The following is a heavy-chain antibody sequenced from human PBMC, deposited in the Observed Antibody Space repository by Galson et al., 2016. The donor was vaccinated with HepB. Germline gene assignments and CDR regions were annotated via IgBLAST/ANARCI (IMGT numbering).Heavy chain of an antibody. Sequence: SLRLSCAASGFTFSSHAMHWVRQAPGKGLEWVAVISYDGSNKYYADSVEGRFTISRDNSKNMLYLEMNSLRAEDTAVYYCVRGGGQWLPDYYYYGLDVWGQGTTVTVSS. V-gene: IGHV3-30-3*01. CDR1: GFTFSSHA. CDR3: VRGGGQWLPDYYYYGLDV. D-gene: IGHD6-19*01. J-gene: IGHJ6*02. CDR2: ISYDGSNK.